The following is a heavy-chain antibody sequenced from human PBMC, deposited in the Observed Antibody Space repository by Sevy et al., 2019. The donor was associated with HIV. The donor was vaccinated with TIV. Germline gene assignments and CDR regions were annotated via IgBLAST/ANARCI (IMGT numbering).Heavy chain of an antibody. CDR3: VRARGYCSSTSCSKRYYYYGMDV. CDR2: ISYDGSNK. V-gene: IGHV3-30*04. Sequence: GGSLRLSCAASGFTFSSYAMHWVRQAPGKGLEWVAVISYDGSNKYYADSVKGRFTISRDNSKNTLYLQMNSLRAEDTAVYYCVRARGYCSSTSCSKRYYYYGMDVWGQGTTVTVSS. CDR1: GFTFSSYA. D-gene: IGHD2-2*01. J-gene: IGHJ6*02.